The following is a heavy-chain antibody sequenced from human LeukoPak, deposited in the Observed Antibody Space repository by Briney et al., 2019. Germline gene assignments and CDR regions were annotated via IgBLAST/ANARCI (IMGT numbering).Heavy chain of an antibody. CDR3: AKDKRSDRFIQIGPGIVGHRGAFDI. Sequence: GRSLRLSCAASGFTFSSYAMSWVRQAPGKGLEWVSAISGSGGSTYYADSVKGRFTISRDNSKNTLYLQMNSLRAEDTAVYYCAKDKRSDRFIQIGPGIVGHRGAFDIWGQGTMVTVSS. D-gene: IGHD1-26*01. CDR1: GFTFSSYA. CDR2: ISGSGGST. V-gene: IGHV3-23*01. J-gene: IGHJ3*02.